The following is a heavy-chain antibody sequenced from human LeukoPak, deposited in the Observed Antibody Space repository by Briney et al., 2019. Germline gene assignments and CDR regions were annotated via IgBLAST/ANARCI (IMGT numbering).Heavy chain of an antibody. CDR3: ARDADSTGIAAAVGGY. V-gene: IGHV1-69*06. J-gene: IGHJ4*02. CDR1: GYTFTGYY. CDR2: IIPIFGTA. Sequence: ASVKVSCKASGYTFTGYYMHWVRQAPGQGLEWMGGIIPIFGTANYAQKFQGRVTITADKSTSTAYMELSSLRSEDTAVYYCARDADSTGIAAAVGGYWGQGTLVTVSS. D-gene: IGHD6-13*01.